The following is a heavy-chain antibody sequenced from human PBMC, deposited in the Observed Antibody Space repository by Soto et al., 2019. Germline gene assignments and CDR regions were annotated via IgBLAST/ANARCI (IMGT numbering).Heavy chain of an antibody. CDR2: IWYDGSNK. CDR3: AREGTRITGTTGLSRVSDY. D-gene: IGHD1-7*01. CDR1: GFTFSSYG. V-gene: IGHV3-33*01. J-gene: IGHJ4*02. Sequence: QVQLVESGGGVVQPGRSLSLSCAASGFTFSSYGMHWVRQAPGKGLEWVAVIWYDGSNKYYADSVKGRFTISRDNSKNTLYLQMNSLRAEDTAVYYCAREGTRITGTTGLSRVSDYWGQGTLVTVSS.